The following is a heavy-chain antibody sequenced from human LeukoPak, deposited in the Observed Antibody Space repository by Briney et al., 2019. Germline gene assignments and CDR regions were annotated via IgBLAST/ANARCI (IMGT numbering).Heavy chain of an antibody. Sequence: WETLSLTCTVSGGSISSYYWSWIRQPPGKGLEWIGYIYYSGSTNYNPSLKSRVTISVDTSKNQFSLKLSSVTAADTAVYYCARVEVVTRYFDLWGRGTLVTVSS. CDR1: GGSISSYY. D-gene: IGHD4-23*01. CDR3: ARVEVVTRYFDL. J-gene: IGHJ2*01. CDR2: IYYSGST. V-gene: IGHV4-59*01.